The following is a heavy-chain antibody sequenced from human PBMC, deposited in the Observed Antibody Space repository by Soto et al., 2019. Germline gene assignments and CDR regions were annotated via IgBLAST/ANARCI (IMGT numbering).Heavy chain of an antibody. Sequence: QVQLVQSGAEVKKPGASVKVSCKASGYTFTSYGISWVRQAPGQGLEWMGWISAYNGNTNYAQKLQGRVTMTTDTSTSTAYMELRSLRSDDTAVYYCARELRGRLRLGELSYDYWGQGPLVTVSS. CDR2: ISAYNGNT. CDR3: ARELRGRLRLGELSYDY. CDR1: GYTFTSYG. D-gene: IGHD3-16*02. J-gene: IGHJ4*02. V-gene: IGHV1-18*01.